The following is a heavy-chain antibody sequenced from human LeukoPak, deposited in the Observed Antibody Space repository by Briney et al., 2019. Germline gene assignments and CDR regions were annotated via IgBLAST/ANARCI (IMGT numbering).Heavy chain of an antibody. V-gene: IGHV4-4*07. Sequence: PSETLSLTCTVSGGSISSYYWSWIRQPAGKGLEWIGRIYTSGSTNYNPSLKSRVTMSVDTSKNQFSLKLSSVTAADTAVYYCARVVPDWNYGPRYFDYWGQGTLVTVSS. J-gene: IGHJ4*02. CDR1: GGSISSYY. D-gene: IGHD1-7*01. CDR3: ARVVPDWNYGPRYFDY. CDR2: IYTSGST.